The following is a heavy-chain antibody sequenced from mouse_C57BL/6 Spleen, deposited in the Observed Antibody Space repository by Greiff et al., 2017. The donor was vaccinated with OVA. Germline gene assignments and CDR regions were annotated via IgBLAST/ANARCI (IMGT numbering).Heavy chain of an antibody. Sequence: EVKLVESEGGLVQPGSSMKLSCTASGFTFSDYYMAWVRQVPEKGLEWVANINYDGSSTYYLDSLKSRFIISRDNAKNILYLQMSSLKSEDTATYYCARGFDGYYLWAMDYWGQGTSVTVSS. D-gene: IGHD2-3*01. V-gene: IGHV5-16*01. CDR1: GFTFSDYY. CDR3: ARGFDGYYLWAMDY. J-gene: IGHJ4*01. CDR2: INYDGSST.